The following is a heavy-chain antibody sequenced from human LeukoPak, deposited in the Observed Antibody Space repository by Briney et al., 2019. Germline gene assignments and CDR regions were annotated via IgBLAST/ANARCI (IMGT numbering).Heavy chain of an antibody. CDR2: ISYDGTNK. V-gene: IGHV3-30*18. CDR1: GFTFCSYA. D-gene: IGHD3-16*01. J-gene: IGHJ4*02. CDR3: AKVGDNWDFDY. Sequence: AGSLRLSCAASGFTFCSYAMHRVRQAPGMGLEWWALISYDGTNKYYADSVKGRFTTSRDNSKNTLYLHMNSLRAEDTAVYYCAKVGDNWDFDYWGQGTLVSVSS.